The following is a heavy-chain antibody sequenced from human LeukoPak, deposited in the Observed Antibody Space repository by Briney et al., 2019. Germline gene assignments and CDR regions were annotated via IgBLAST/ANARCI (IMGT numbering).Heavy chain of an antibody. Sequence: GGSLRLSCAATGFTFSTYGMHWVRQTPGKGLEWVAFIRYDGTIKYYADSVKGRFTISRDNSKNTLYLQMNSLRAEDTAIYYCAKNGDRGAYCTGGTCYPYFYYYMDVWGKGTTVTISS. V-gene: IGHV3-30*02. CDR3: AKNGDRGAYCTGGTCYPYFYYYMDV. CDR2: IRYDGTIK. CDR1: GFTFSTYG. J-gene: IGHJ6*03. D-gene: IGHD2-15*01.